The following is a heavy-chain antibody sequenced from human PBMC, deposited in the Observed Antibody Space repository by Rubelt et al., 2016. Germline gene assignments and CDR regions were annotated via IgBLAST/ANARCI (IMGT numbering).Heavy chain of an antibody. V-gene: IGHV1-18*01. CDR3: ARFALPAVTTAYYYYALDV. D-gene: IGHD4-17*01. Sequence: QVQLVQSGAEVKEPGASIKVSCKTSGYSFKRYAISWVRQAPGQGLEWMGWISTYNGDTRYAQNFQGRVTMTTDTSTSTAYMELSSLRSEDSAVYYCARFALPAVTTAYYYYALDVWGQGTTVTVSS. CDR2: ISTYNGDT. J-gene: IGHJ6*02. CDR1: GYSFKRYA.